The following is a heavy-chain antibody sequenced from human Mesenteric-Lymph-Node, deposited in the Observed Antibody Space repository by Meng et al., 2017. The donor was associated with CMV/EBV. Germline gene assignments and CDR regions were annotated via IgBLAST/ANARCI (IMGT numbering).Heavy chain of an antibody. CDR1: GFTVSSNY. CDR2: IYGSGKT. V-gene: IGHV3-53*01. CDR3: ARDSPPEEYGMDV. J-gene: IGHJ6*02. D-gene: IGHD6-6*01. Sequence: GESLKISCVASGFTVSSNYMSWVRQAPGKGLEWVSVIYGSGKTYYADSVKGRFTISRDNSKNTLYLQMNSLRAEDTAVYYCARDSPPEEYGMDVWGQGTTVTVSS.